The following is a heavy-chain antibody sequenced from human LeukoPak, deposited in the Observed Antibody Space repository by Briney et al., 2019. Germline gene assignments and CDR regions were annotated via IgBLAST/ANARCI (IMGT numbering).Heavy chain of an antibody. D-gene: IGHD2-15*01. CDR1: GFTFSSYA. J-gene: IGHJ4*02. CDR3: AKAGAVVVVAAKFFDY. V-gene: IGHV3-23*01. CDR2: ISGSGGST. Sequence: PGGSLRLSCAASGFTFSSYAMSWVRQAPGKGLEWVSAISGSGGSTYYADSVKGRFTISRDNSMNTLYLQMNSLRAEDTAVYYCAKAGAVVVVAAKFFDYWGQGTLVTVSS.